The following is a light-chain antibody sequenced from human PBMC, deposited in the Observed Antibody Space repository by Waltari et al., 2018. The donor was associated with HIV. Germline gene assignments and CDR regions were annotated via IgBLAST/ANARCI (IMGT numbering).Light chain of an antibody. CDR1: SSNIGGNY. J-gene: IGLJ3*02. CDR2: RNN. V-gene: IGLV1-47*01. Sequence: QSVLTQPPSASGTPGQTVTISCSGSSSNIGGNYVYWYQRLPGTAPKLLIYRNNQLASGVPGRFSGSKSGTSASRAISGLRSEDESDYYCASWDDSLSGWVFGGGTKVTVL. CDR3: ASWDDSLSGWV.